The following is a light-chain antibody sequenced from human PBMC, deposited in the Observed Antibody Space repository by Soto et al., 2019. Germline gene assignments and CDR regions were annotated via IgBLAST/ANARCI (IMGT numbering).Light chain of an antibody. J-gene: IGKJ5*01. Sequence: ETVMTQSPATLSVSPGDRVTLSCRASQTVHTNLAWFQQKPGQAPRLIISGASTRATGTPARFSGSGSGTDFTLTISSLQPEDFAVYYCQQDYNLPFTFGQGTRLEIK. CDR1: QTVHTN. CDR2: GAS. CDR3: QQDYNLPFT. V-gene: IGKV3D-15*01.